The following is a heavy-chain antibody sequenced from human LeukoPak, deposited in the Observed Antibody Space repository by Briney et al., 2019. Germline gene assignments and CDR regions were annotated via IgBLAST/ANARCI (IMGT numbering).Heavy chain of an antibody. V-gene: IGHV4-59*01. CDR1: GGSISSYY. Sequence: SETLSLTCTVSGGSISSYYWSWIRQPPGKGLEWIGYIYYSGSTNYNPSLKSRVTISVDTSKNQFSLKLSSVTAADTAVYYSARGAHRGGYGPIPELDYWGQGTLVTVSS. J-gene: IGHJ4*02. CDR2: IYYSGST. D-gene: IGHD3-16*01. CDR3: ARGAHRGGYGPIPELDY.